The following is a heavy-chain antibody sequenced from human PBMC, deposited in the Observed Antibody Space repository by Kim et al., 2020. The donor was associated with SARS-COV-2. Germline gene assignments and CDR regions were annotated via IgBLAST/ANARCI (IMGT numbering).Heavy chain of an antibody. CDR1: GYTFTGYY. D-gene: IGHD3-22*01. CDR2: INPNSGGT. Sequence: ASVKVSCKASGYTFTGYYMHWVRQAPGQGLEWMGRINPNSGGTNYAQKLQGRVTMTRDTSISTAYMELSRLRSDDTAVYYCARGTVYYCDSSGYWNYWGQGTLVTVSS. V-gene: IGHV1-2*06. CDR3: ARGTVYYCDSSGYWNY. J-gene: IGHJ4*02.